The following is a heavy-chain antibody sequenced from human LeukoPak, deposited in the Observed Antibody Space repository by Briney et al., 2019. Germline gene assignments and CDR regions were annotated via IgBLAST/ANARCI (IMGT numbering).Heavy chain of an antibody. CDR3: ARGVGHYSSSWYGSGLYYRRFDY. J-gene: IGHJ4*02. D-gene: IGHD6-13*01. CDR2: MYSSGTT. CDR1: GGSISITRYY. V-gene: IGHV4-39*07. Sequence: PSETLSLTCTVSGGSISITRYYWGWIRQPPGKGLEWIASMYSSGTTYYNPSLKSRVTISVDTSKNQFSLKLSSVAAADTAVYYCARGVGHYSSSWYGSGLYYRRFDYWGQGTLVTVSS.